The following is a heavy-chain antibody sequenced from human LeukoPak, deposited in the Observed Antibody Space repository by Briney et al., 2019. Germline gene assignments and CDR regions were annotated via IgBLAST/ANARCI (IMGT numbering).Heavy chain of an antibody. CDR2: MNPNSGNT. D-gene: IGHD3-22*01. V-gene: IGHV1-8*01. Sequence: ASVKVSCKASGYTFTSYDINWVRQATGQGLEWMGWMNPNSGNTGYAQKFQGRVTMTRNTSISTAYMELSSLRSEDTAVYYCARGGYYDSSGQGHVHFDYWGQGTLVTVSS. CDR3: ARGGYYDSSGQGHVHFDY. J-gene: IGHJ4*02. CDR1: GYTFTSYD.